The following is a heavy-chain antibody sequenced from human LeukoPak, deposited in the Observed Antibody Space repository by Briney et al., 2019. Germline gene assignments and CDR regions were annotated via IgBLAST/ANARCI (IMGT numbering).Heavy chain of an antibody. CDR2: ISSSTSYI. J-gene: IGHJ4*02. CDR1: GFTFSSYS. Sequence: KSGGSLRLSCAASGFTFSSYSMNWVRQAPGKGLEWVSSISSSTSYIYYADSVKGRFTISRDNAKNSLYLQMNSLSAEDTAVYYCARDFSAGSFDWWGQGTLVTVSS. V-gene: IGHV3-21*01. D-gene: IGHD6-13*01. CDR3: ARDFSAGSFDW.